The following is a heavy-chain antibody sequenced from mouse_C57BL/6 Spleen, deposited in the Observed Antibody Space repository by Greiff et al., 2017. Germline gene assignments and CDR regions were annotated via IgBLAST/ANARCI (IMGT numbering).Heavy chain of an antibody. CDR1: GYTFTSYW. D-gene: IGHD1-1*01. V-gene: IGHV1-64*01. Sequence: VQLQQPGAELVKPGASVKLSCKASGYTFTSYWMHWVKQRPGQGLEWIGMIHPNSGSTNYNEKFKSKATLTVDKSSSTAYMQLSSLTSEDSAVYYGARVRVTTVVANDYAMDYWGQGTSVTVSS. J-gene: IGHJ4*01. CDR2: IHPNSGST. CDR3: ARVRVTTVVANDYAMDY.